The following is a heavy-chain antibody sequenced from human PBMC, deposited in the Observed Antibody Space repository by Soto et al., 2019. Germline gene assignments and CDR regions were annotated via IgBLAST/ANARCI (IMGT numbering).Heavy chain of an antibody. J-gene: IGHJ4*02. CDR1: GYTCTSAG. D-gene: IGHD3-10*01. Sequence: QVQLVQSGAEVQDPGTSVKVSCKTSGYTCTSAGISWVRQAPGQGLEWMGWISAYNGNTKYAQKVQGRVTMTTDTSTSTAYMELRSLTSDDTAVYYCARDLDGSGSYYTDYWGQGTLVTVAA. CDR2: ISAYNGNT. CDR3: ARDLDGSGSYYTDY. V-gene: IGHV1-18*01.